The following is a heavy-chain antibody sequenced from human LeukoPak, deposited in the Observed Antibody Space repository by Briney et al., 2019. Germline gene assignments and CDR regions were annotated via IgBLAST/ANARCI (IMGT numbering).Heavy chain of an antibody. CDR2: ISAYNGNT. CDR3: ARIALHPAAAENDY. Sequence: ASVKVSCKASGYTFTSYGISWVRRAPGQGLEWMGWISAYNGNTNYAQKLQGRVTMTTDTSTSTAYMELRSLRSDDTAVYYCARIALHPAAAENDYWGQGTLVTVSS. D-gene: IGHD6-13*01. CDR1: GYTFTSYG. V-gene: IGHV1-18*01. J-gene: IGHJ4*02.